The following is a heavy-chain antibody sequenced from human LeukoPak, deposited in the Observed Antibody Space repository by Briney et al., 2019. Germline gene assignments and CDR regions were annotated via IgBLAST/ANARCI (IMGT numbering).Heavy chain of an antibody. V-gene: IGHV1-69*05. CDR2: IIPIFGTA. CDR3: ANTDYSNYAEENWFDP. D-gene: IGHD4-11*01. Sequence: GSSVKVSCKASGGTFSSYAISWVRQAPGQGLEWMGRIIPIFGTANYAQKFQGRVTITTDESTSTAYMELSSLRSEDTAVYYCANTDYSNYAEENWFDPWGQGTLVTVSS. CDR1: GGTFSSYA. J-gene: IGHJ5*02.